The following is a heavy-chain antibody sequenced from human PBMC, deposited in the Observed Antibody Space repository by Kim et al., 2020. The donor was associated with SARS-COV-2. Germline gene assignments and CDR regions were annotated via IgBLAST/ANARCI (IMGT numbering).Heavy chain of an antibody. J-gene: IGHJ5*02. CDR3: AREGGGSSGWSWFDP. D-gene: IGHD6-19*01. CDR2: ISSSSSYI. Sequence: GGSLRLSCAASGFTFSSYSMNWVRQAPGKGLEWVSSISSSSSYIYYADSVKGRFTISRDHAKNSLYLQMNSLRAEDTAVYYCAREGGGSSGWSWFDPWGQGTLVTVSS. CDR1: GFTFSSYS. V-gene: IGHV3-21*01.